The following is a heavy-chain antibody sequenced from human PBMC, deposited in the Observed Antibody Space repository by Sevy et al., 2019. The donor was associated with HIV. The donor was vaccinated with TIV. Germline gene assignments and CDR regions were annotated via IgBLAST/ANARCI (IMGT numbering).Heavy chain of an antibody. J-gene: IGHJ6*02. D-gene: IGHD2-2*01. Sequence: GGSLRLSCAASGFTVGTYWMSWVRQAPGKGLQWVASIKQDESEKNYVDSVKGRFTISRDNAKNSLALQMNSLRAEDTAVYYCARDLIVPTGMFYYGMDVWGQGTTFTVSS. CDR1: GFTVGTYW. CDR3: ARDLIVPTGMFYYGMDV. CDR2: IKQDESEK. V-gene: IGHV3-7*01.